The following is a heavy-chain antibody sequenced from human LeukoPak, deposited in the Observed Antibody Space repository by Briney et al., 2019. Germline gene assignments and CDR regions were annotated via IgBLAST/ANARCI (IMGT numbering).Heavy chain of an antibody. V-gene: IGHV3-7*02. Sequence: GGSLRLSCAASGFTFNIFWMSWVRQAPGKGLEWVANIKHDGSEEYYGDSVRGRFTISRENAKNSLYLQMDSLRAEDTAVYYCARTESFDCWGQGTLVTVSS. CDR1: GFTFNIFW. CDR3: ARTESFDC. J-gene: IGHJ4*02. CDR2: IKHDGSEE.